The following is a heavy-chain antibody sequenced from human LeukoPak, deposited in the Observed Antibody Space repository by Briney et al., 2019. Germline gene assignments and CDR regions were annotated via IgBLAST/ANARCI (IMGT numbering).Heavy chain of an antibody. CDR3: AREGGYCRVGSCNAPRFDY. CDR1: GDSINDIY. V-gene: IGHV4-59*01. CDR2: VYNNGNT. J-gene: IGHJ4*02. Sequence: SETLSLTCTVSGDSINDIYWSWIRQSPGKGLEWIGYVYNNGNTNYNPYLKSRVTISIDTSRNQFSLKLNSLTAADTGVYYCAREGGYCRVGSCNAPRFDYWGQGILVTVSS. D-gene: IGHD2-15*01.